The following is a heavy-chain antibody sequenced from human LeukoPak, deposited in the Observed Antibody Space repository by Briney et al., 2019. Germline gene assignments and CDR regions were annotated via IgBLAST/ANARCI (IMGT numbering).Heavy chain of an antibody. Sequence: SETLSLTCAVYGGSFSGYYWSWIRQPPGKGLEWIGEINHSGSTNYNPSLKSRVTISVDTSKNQFSLKLSSVTAADTAVYYCARERPGGDIDYWGQGTLVTVSS. CDR2: INHSGST. CDR3: ARERPGGDIDY. CDR1: GGSFSGYY. V-gene: IGHV4-34*01. J-gene: IGHJ4*02. D-gene: IGHD2-21*02.